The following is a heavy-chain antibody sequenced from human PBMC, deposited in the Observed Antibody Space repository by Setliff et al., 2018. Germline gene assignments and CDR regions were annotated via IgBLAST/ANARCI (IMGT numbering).Heavy chain of an antibody. CDR2: INPSGGST. D-gene: IGHD3-9*01. Sequence: ASVKVSCKASGYTFTNYYIHWVRQAPGQGPEWMGIINPSGGSTRYAQKLQGRVTMTSDASTSTVYMELSSLSPEDTALYYCARSGYDLLTGSINDAFDIWGQGTMVTVSS. CDR3: ARSGYDLLTGSINDAFDI. V-gene: IGHV1-46*01. J-gene: IGHJ3*02. CDR1: GYTFTNYY.